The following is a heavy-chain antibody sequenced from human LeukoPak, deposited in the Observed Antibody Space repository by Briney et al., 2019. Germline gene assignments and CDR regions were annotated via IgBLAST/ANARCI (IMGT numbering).Heavy chain of an antibody. D-gene: IGHD3-22*01. CDR2: IYYSGST. V-gene: IGHV4-39*07. Sequence: SETLSLTCTVSGGSIRSSSYYWGWIRQPPGKGLEWIGSIYYSGSTYYNPSLKSRVTISVDTSKNQFSLKLSSVTAADTAVYYCARESGGYYYDSSGYNWGQGTLVTVSS. CDR1: GGSIRSSSYY. CDR3: ARESGGYYYDSSGYN. J-gene: IGHJ4*02.